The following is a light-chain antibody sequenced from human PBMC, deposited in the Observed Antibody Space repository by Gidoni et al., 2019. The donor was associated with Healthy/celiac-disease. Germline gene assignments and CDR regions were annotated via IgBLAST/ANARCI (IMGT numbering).Light chain of an antibody. CDR2: AAS. CDR3: QQHNSYPWT. J-gene: IGKJ1*01. V-gene: IGKV1-9*01. Sequence: DIQSTQSPSFLSASVGDRVTITCRASQGISSYLAWYQQKPGKAPKLLIYAASTSQSGVPSRFSGSGSGTEFTLTISSLQPEDFATYYCQQHNSYPWTFGQGTKVEIK. CDR1: QGISSY.